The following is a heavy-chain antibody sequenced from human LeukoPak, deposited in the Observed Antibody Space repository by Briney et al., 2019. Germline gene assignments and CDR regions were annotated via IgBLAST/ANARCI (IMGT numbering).Heavy chain of an antibody. D-gene: IGHD6-19*01. Sequence: SETLSLTCTVSGGSISHYFWSWIRQPPGKALEWIGYIYYSGSTNYNPSLKSRVTISVDPSKNQFSLELNSVTAADTAVYYCAKTVAGYWYFDLWGRGTLVTVSS. J-gene: IGHJ2*01. CDR1: GGSISHYF. V-gene: IGHV4-59*08. CDR3: AKTVAGYWYFDL. CDR2: IYYSGST.